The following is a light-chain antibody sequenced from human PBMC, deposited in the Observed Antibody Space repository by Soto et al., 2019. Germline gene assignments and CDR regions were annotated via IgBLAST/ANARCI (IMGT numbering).Light chain of an antibody. CDR1: QTIATY. Sequence: IEITQSPASLSASVGDRVTITCRSSQTIATYLNWFQHKSGRAPKLLIYTSSSVNSGVSSRFRGSGSGTDFTLTINDVQPEDSATYYCQQSYSSLVTLGAGTKVDIK. CDR2: TSS. CDR3: QQSYSSLVT. J-gene: IGKJ4*01. V-gene: IGKV1-39*01.